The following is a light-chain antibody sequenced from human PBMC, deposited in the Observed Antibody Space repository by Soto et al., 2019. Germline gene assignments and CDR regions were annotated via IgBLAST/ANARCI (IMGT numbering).Light chain of an antibody. CDR2: AAS. Sequence: DIHLTQSPSFLSASVGDRVTITCRASQGISSYLAWYQPKPGKAPKLLVYAASTLQSGVPSRFSGSRSGTAFTLPISRLEPAAFAVYDCQQYGSSPTWTFGQGTKVDI. V-gene: IGKV1-9*01. J-gene: IGKJ1*01. CDR1: QGISSY. CDR3: QQYGSSPTWT.